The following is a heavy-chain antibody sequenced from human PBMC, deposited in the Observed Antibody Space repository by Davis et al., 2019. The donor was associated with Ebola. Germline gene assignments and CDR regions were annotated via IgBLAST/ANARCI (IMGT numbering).Heavy chain of an antibody. J-gene: IGHJ6*03. Sequence: ASVKVSCKASGYTFTGYYMHWVRQAPGQGLEWMGWINPNSGNTGYAQKFQGRVTITRNTSISTAYMELSSLRSEDTAVYYCARTPVKRIPQPYYDFWSGYYYYYYMDVWGKGTTVTVSS. CDR2: INPNSGNT. D-gene: IGHD3-3*01. CDR1: GYTFTGYY. CDR3: ARTPVKRIPQPYYDFWSGYYYYYYMDV. V-gene: IGHV1-8*03.